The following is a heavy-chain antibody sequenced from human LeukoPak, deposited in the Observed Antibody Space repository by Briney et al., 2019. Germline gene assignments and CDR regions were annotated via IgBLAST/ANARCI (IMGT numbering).Heavy chain of an antibody. V-gene: IGHV1-8*01. D-gene: IGHD3-9*01. CDR1: GYTFTTPD. CDR3: ARGLGDYNADWFPVSGY. CDR2: MKTGNGDT. Sequence: LGKACCSASGYTFTTPDFTSVGGATRPGLEWMGWMKTGNGDTAYEQKFQGRVTMTRDTSMSTAYMELNNLGSEDTAIYYCARGLGDYNADWFPVSGYWGQGTPVTVSS. J-gene: IGHJ4*02.